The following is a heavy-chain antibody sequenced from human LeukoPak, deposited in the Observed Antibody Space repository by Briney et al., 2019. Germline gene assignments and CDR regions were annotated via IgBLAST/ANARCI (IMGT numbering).Heavy chain of an antibody. D-gene: IGHD1-26*01. Sequence: GGSLRLSCAVSGFTFSDYCMNWVRQAPGKGLEWVSSISSSSSYIYYADSVKGRFTISRDNAKNSLYLQMNSLRAEDTAVYYCARGGGSSGSYYSLSDWGQGTLVTVSS. CDR3: ARGGGSSGSYYSLSD. CDR2: ISSSSSYI. J-gene: IGHJ4*02. CDR1: GFTFSDYC. V-gene: IGHV3-21*01.